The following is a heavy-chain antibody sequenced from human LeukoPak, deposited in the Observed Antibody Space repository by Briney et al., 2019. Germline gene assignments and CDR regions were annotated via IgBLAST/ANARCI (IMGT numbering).Heavy chain of an antibody. V-gene: IGHV4-4*07. D-gene: IGHD3-10*01. J-gene: IGHJ4*02. Sequence: PSETLSLTCTVSGCSISSYYWSWIRQPAGKGLEWIGRLYTSGSTNYNPSLKSRVTMSVDTSKNEFSLRLNSVTAADTAVYYCARTKRGSGSYMDSWGQGTLVTVSS. CDR2: LYTSGST. CDR1: GCSISSYY. CDR3: ARTKRGSGSYMDS.